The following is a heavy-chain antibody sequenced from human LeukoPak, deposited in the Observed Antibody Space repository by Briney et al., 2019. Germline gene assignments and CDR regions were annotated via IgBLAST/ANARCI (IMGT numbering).Heavy chain of an antibody. V-gene: IGHV1-18*01. J-gene: IGHJ3*02. Sequence: ATVKVSCKASGYTFTNYGISWVRQAPGHGLEWMGWTSAYNGNTKYAQNVQGRVMMTTDTSTSTAYMELRSLRPDDTAVYFCARDRSFRSDFWSVTDAFDMWGPGTMVIVSS. CDR2: TSAYNGNT. D-gene: IGHD3-3*01. CDR1: GYTFTNYG. CDR3: ARDRSFRSDFWSVTDAFDM.